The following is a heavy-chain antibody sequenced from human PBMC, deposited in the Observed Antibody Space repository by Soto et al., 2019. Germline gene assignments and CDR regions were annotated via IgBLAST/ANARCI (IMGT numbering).Heavy chain of an antibody. CDR2: IYPGDSDT. CDR3: ARHPSIAVAGTNYYYGMDV. D-gene: IGHD6-19*01. CDR1: GYSFTSYW. Sequence: GESLKISCKGSGYSFTSYWIGWVRQMPGKGLEWMEIIYPGDSDTRYSPSFQGQVTISADKSISTAYLQWSSLKASDTAMYYCARHPSIAVAGTNYYYGMDVWGQGTTVTVSS. V-gene: IGHV5-51*01. J-gene: IGHJ6*02.